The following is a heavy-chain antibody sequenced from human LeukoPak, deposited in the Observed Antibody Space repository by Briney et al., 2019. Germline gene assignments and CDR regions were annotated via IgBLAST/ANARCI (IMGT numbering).Heavy chain of an antibody. CDR1: LYTLTSYD. Sequence: GASVKDSCKASLYTLTSYDINGVRQAPGQGLEWMGWMNPNSGDTGYAQNYQGRVTMTRDTSISTAYMELSSLRSEDTAVYYCARDSVTYNNWFDPWGQGTLVTVSS. J-gene: IGHJ5*02. V-gene: IGHV1-8*01. CDR3: ARDSVTYNNWFDP. CDR2: MNPNSGDT. D-gene: IGHD2-21*02.